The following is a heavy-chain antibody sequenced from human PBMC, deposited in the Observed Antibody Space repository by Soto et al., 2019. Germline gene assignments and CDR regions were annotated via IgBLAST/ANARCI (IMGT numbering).Heavy chain of an antibody. J-gene: IGHJ3*02. CDR3: TKVWVEMATDDASDI. CDR1: GFTFSSYG. CDR2: ISYDGGSQ. Sequence: QVELVESGGGVVHPGTSLRLSCAASGFTFSSYGLHWVRQAPGKGLEWVAGISYDGGSQYYADSVKGRFTISRDDSKNWLYLQMNSQSTEATAVYPCTKVWVEMATDDASDIWGQGTMVSVS. D-gene: IGHD2-21*01. V-gene: IGHV3-30*18.